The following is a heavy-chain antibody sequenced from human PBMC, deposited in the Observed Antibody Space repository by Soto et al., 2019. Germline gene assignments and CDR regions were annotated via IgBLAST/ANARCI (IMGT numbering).Heavy chain of an antibody. Sequence: QITLKESGPTLVKPTQTLTLTCTFSGFSLSASGVGVGWIRLPPGKALEWLAIIYWDDTKDYSPSLQSSLTITKDTSKNQVVLTMTNMVPVATATYYCAHKGGGDRILDYWGQGTLVTVSS. CDR1: GFSLSASGVG. J-gene: IGHJ4*02. CDR2: IYWDDTK. D-gene: IGHD3-16*01. V-gene: IGHV2-5*02. CDR3: AHKGGGDRILDY.